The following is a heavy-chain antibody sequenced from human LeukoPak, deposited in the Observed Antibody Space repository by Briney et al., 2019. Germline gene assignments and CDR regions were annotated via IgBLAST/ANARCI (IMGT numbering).Heavy chain of an antibody. J-gene: IGHJ5*02. CDR1: GGSFSGYY. D-gene: IGHD3-9*01. Sequence: PSETLSLTCTVSGGSFSGYYWSWIRQPPGKGLEWIGEINHSGSTNYNPSLKSRVTISVDTSKNQFSLKLSSVTAADTAVYYCARHYYDILTGYRLDYWFDPWGQGTLVTVSS. CDR3: ARHYYDILTGYRLDYWFDP. V-gene: IGHV4-34*01. CDR2: INHSGST.